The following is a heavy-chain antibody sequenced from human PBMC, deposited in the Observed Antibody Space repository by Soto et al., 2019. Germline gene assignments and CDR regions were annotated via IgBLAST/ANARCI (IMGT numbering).Heavy chain of an antibody. V-gene: IGHV3-33*01. CDR1: GFTFSTYG. D-gene: IGHD5-18*01. CDR3: GRDGALGDTAVVDS. CDR2: IWYDGSNK. Sequence: QVQLVESGGGVVQPGKSLRLSCTASGFTFSTYGMHWVRQAPGKGLEWVAVIWYDGSNKYHGDSLKGRFTISRDNSKNTVYLQMNNLRAEDTAVYYCGRDGALGDTAVVDSWGQGTLVTVSS. J-gene: IGHJ4*02.